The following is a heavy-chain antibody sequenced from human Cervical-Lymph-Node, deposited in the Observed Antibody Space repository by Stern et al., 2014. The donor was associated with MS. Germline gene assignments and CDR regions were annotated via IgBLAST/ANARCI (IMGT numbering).Heavy chain of an antibody. Sequence: VQLVQSGGGVVQPGRSLRLSCAASGFAFRNYALHWVRQAPGKGLEWVAVISADGSKKSYADSVKGRFTISRDNSKNTLYVQMNSLRPEDTAVYFCATDERVVEAPQLDYWGQGTLVTVSS. V-gene: IGHV3-30-3*01. CDR1: GFAFRNYA. D-gene: IGHD1-26*01. CDR2: ISADGSKK. J-gene: IGHJ4*02. CDR3: ATDERVVEAPQLDY.